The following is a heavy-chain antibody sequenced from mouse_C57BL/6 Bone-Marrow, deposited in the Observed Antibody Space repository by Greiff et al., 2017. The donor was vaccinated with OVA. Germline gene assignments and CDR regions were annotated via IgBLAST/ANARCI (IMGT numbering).Heavy chain of an antibody. Sequence: QVQLQQPGADFVKPGASVKLSCKASGYTFTNYYIQWIKQRPGQGLEWIGEIDPSDSYTNYNQKFKGKATLTVDTSSSTAYMQLSSLKSEDSAVYYCGSWDFAYWGQGTLVTVSA. D-gene: IGHD1-1*01. V-gene: IGHV1-50*01. CDR1: GYTFTNYY. CDR2: IDPSDSYT. J-gene: IGHJ3*01. CDR3: GSWDFAY.